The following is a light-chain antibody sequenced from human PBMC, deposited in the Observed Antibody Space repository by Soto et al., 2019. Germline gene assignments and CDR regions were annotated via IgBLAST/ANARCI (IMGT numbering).Light chain of an antibody. CDR1: QSISSW. V-gene: IGKV1-5*01. CDR3: QQYNTYSSLT. Sequence: DIQMTQSPSTLSASVGDRVTITCRASQSISSWLAWYQQKLGRAPRLLIYDASSLESGVPSRFSGSGYGTDFTLTISSLQPDDFATCYCQQYNTYSSLTFGGGTKVDIK. CDR2: DAS. J-gene: IGKJ4*01.